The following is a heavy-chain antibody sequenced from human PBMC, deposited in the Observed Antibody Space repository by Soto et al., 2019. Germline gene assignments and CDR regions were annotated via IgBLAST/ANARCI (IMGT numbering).Heavy chain of an antibody. J-gene: IGHJ4*02. V-gene: IGHV3-33*01. CDR1: GFPFSSYG. CDR3: ASSIN. CDR2: IWYDGSNK. Sequence: GGSLRLSCAASGFPFSSYGMHWVRQAPGKGLDWVAVIWYDGSNKDYAESVKGRFTISRDNSKNTLYLQMNSLRADDTAVYCCASSINWGQGTLVTVSS.